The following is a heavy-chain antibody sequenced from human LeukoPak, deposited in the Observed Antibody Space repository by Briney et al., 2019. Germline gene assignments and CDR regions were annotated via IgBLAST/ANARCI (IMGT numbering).Heavy chain of an antibody. Sequence: SETLSLTCTVSGGSISSYYWSWIRQPPGKGLEWIGYIYYSGSTNYNPSLKSRVTISVDTSKNQFSLKLSSVTAADTAVYYCARGYCSGGSCSEFDPWGQGTLVTISS. V-gene: IGHV4-59*01. CDR2: IYYSGST. J-gene: IGHJ5*02. D-gene: IGHD2-15*01. CDR3: ARGYCSGGSCSEFDP. CDR1: GGSISSYY.